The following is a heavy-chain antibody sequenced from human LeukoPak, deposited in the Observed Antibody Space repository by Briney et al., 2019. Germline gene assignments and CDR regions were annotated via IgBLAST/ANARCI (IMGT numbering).Heavy chain of an antibody. CDR1: GFTFSSYG. CDR2: ISYDGSNK. CDR3: AKDTPLYSGYEGAYYYYGMDV. Sequence: GRSLRLSCAASGFTFSSYGMHWVRQAPGKGLEWVAVISYDGSNKYYADSVKGRFTISRDNSKNTLYLQMNSLRAEDTALYYCAKDTPLYSGYEGAYYYYGMDVWGQGTTVTVSS. J-gene: IGHJ6*02. D-gene: IGHD5-12*01. V-gene: IGHV3-30*18.